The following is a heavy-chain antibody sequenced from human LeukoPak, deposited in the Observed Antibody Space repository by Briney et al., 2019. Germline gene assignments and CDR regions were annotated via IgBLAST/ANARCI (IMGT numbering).Heavy chain of an antibody. CDR1: GFTFSSYA. CDR2: ISGSGGST. J-gene: IGHJ4*02. V-gene: IGHV3-23*01. Sequence: GGSLRLSCAASGFTFSSYAMSWVRQAPGKGLEWVSAISGSGGSTYYADSVKGRFTISRDNSKNTLYLQMNSLRAEDAAVYYCAREGSGSYYTDYWGQGTLVTVSS. CDR3: AREGSGSYYTDY. D-gene: IGHD1-26*01.